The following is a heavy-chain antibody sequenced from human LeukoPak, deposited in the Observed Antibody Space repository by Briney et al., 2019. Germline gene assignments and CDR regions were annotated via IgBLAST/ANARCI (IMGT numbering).Heavy chain of an antibody. D-gene: IGHD2-21*01. Sequence: ASVKVSCKTSGYTFTGYYMHWVRQAPRQGLKWMGWINPNSGGTNYAQKFQGRVTMTRDTSISTAYMELSRLRSDDTAVYYCASGRTYCGGDCFPSDAFDIWGQGTMVTVSS. J-gene: IGHJ3*02. CDR1: GYTFTGYY. V-gene: IGHV1-2*02. CDR3: ASGRTYCGGDCFPSDAFDI. CDR2: INPNSGGT.